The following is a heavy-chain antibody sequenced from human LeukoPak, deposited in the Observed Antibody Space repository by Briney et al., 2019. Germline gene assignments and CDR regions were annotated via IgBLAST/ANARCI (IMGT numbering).Heavy chain of an antibody. D-gene: IGHD1-26*01. Sequence: PSETLSLTCTVSGGSISSGGYYWSWIRQPPGKGLEWIGYIYHSGSTYYNPSLKSRVTISVDRSKNQFSLKLSSVTAADTAVYYCARAVYSGSYSFDYWGQGTLVTVSS. CDR1: GGSISSGGYY. J-gene: IGHJ4*02. V-gene: IGHV4-30-2*01. CDR2: IYHSGST. CDR3: ARAVYSGSYSFDY.